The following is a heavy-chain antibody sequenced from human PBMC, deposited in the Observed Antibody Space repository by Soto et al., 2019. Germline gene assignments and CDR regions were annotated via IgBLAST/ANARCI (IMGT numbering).Heavy chain of an antibody. D-gene: IGHD4-4*01. CDR1: GFTFSNYW. V-gene: IGHV3-74*01. Sequence: EVQLVESGGGLVQPGGSLRLSCAASGFTFSNYWMHWVRQAPGKGLVWISRINTDGSTTSYADSVTGPFTISRDNAKNTLFLQMNSLRAEDTAVYYCARDLTTLGTPGDDFDYWGQGTLVTVSS. CDR2: INTDGSTT. CDR3: ARDLTTLGTPGDDFDY. J-gene: IGHJ4*02.